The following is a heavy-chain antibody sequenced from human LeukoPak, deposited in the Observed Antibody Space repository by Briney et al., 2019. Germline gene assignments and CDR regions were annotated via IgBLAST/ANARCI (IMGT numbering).Heavy chain of an antibody. V-gene: IGHV3-7*01. CDR3: ARGRFYLDNSGYSSFYY. D-gene: IGHD3-22*01. J-gene: IGHJ4*02. CDR1: GFTFSSYC. CDR2: IRQDGSEK. Sequence: PGGSLRLSCAASGFTFSSYCMSWVRQAPGKGLEWVANIRQDGSEKYYVDSVKGRFTISRDNAKNSLYLQMNSLRAEDTAVYYCARGRFYLDNSGYSSFYYWGQGTLVTVSS.